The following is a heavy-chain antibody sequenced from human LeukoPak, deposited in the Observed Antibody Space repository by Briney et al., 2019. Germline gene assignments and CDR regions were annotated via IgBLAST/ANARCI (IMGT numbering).Heavy chain of an antibody. J-gene: IGHJ4*02. D-gene: IGHD3-22*01. CDR3: VGIGGDSSGYFDY. CDR2: ISWNSGSI. CDR1: GFTFDDYA. V-gene: IGHV3-9*01. Sequence: AGRSLRLSCAASGFTFDDYAMHWLRQSPGKGPEWVSGISWNSGSIGYADSVKGRFTISRDNAKNSLYLQMNSLRAEDTALYYCVGIGGDSSGYFDYWGQGTLVTVSS.